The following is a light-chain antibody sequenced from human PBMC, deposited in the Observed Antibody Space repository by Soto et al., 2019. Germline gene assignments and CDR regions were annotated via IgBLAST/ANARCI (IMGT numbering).Light chain of an antibody. CDR2: DVS. Sequence: EIRMTQSPGTLSVSPGERATLSCRAAQGVTTNFAWYQQKSGQSPRLLIYDVSNRATGVPARFSGSGSETDFTLTISGLRSEDSAVYFCQRYNNWPLSFGQGTRLEIK. J-gene: IGKJ5*01. V-gene: IGKV3-15*01. CDR3: QRYNNWPLS. CDR1: QGVTTN.